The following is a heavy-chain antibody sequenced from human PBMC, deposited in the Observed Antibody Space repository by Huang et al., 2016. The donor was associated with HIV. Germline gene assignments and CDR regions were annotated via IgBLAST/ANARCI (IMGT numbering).Heavy chain of an antibody. D-gene: IGHD5-18*01. V-gene: IGHV1-69*10. CDR3: ARGVGNSNRGFDI. CDR1: GGTVSSFS. Sequence: QVQLVQSGAEMKKSGSSVKVSCKASGGTVSSFSFTWVQQAPGPGLEWRGGIITLHDKTDLAQKFRGRVTLTADESTNTAFMELSGLTSQDTAVYYCARGVGNSNRGFDIWGQGTLVTVS. CDR2: IITLHDKT. J-gene: IGHJ4*02.